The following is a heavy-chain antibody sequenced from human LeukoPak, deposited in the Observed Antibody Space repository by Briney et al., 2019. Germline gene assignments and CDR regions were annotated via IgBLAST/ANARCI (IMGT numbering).Heavy chain of an antibody. CDR2: ISHREST. CDR1: GESFNGYY. J-gene: IGHJ5*02. D-gene: IGHD4-17*01. CDR3: ARGEYGNQRSNNWFDP. V-gene: IGHV4-34*01. Sequence: SETLSLTCAVYGESFNGYYWSWIRQPPGKGLEWIGAISHRESTNYNPSLKSRVTISIDTSKNQFSLKLSSVTAADTAVYYCARGEYGNQRSNNWFDPWGQGTLVTVSS.